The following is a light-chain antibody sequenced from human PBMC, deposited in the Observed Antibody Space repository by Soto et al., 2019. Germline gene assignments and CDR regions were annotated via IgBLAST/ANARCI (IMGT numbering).Light chain of an antibody. CDR2: DVT. CDR1: SSDVGGYNY. Sequence: QSALTQPASVSGSPGQSITISCTGTSSDVGGYNYVSWYQQRPGKAPKFMIYDVTNRPSGVSNRFSGSKSGNTASLTISGLQAEDEADYYCASYTSRGTRVFGTGTKVTVL. J-gene: IGLJ1*01. CDR3: ASYTSRGTRV. V-gene: IGLV2-14*03.